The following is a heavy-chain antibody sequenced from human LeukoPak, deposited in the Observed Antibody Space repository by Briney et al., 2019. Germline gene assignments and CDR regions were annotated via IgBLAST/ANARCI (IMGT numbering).Heavy chain of an antibody. CDR2: IYYSGST. J-gene: IGHJ5*02. Sequence: SETLSLTCTVSGGSISSSSYYWGWIRQPPGKGLEWIGSIYYSGSTYYNPSLKSRVTISVDTSKNQFSLKLSSMTAADTAVYYCARRPAVPAMVTSWSQGTLVTVSS. V-gene: IGHV4-39*01. D-gene: IGHD5-18*01. CDR1: GGSISSSSYY. CDR3: ARRPAVPAMVTS.